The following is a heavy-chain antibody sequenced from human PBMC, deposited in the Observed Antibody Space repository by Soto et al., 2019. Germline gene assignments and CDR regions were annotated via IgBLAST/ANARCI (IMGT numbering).Heavy chain of an antibody. D-gene: IGHD2-2*01. J-gene: IGHJ4*02. V-gene: IGHV3-21*04. Sequence: WGSLRLSCAASGFTFSSYSMNWVRQAPGKGLEWVSSISSSSSYIYYADSVKGRFTISRDNSKNTLYLQMNSLRAEDTAVYYCAKAHIPYIVVVPAATLGYWGQGTLVTVSS. CDR3: AKAHIPYIVVVPAATLGY. CDR1: GFTFSSYS. CDR2: ISSSSSYI.